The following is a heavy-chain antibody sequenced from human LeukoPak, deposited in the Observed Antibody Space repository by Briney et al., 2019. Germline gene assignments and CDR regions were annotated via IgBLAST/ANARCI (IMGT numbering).Heavy chain of an antibody. J-gene: IGHJ4*02. CDR2: ISGSGGTT. CDR1: GFTFSSYA. V-gene: IGHV3-23*01. Sequence: GGSLRLSCAVSGFTFSSYAMSWVRQAPGKGLGWVSTISGSGGTTYYADSVKGRFTISRDNSKNTLYLQMNSLRAEDTAVYYCAKPVAGTGYFDYWGRGTLVTVSS. CDR3: AKPVAGTGYFDY. D-gene: IGHD6-19*01.